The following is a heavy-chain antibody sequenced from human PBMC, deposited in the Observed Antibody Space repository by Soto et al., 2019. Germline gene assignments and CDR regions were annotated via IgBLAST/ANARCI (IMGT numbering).Heavy chain of an antibody. D-gene: IGHD5-18*01. CDR1: GFTFSSYC. Sequence: PGGSLRLSCAASGFTFSSYCMHWVRPAPGKGLEWVAVISYDGSNKYYADSVKGRFTISRDNSKNTLYLQMNSLRAEDTAVYYCAKDFTYIIYSYGPIFDYWGQGTLVTVSS. CDR2: ISYDGSNK. CDR3: AKDFTYIIYSYGPIFDY. J-gene: IGHJ4*02. V-gene: IGHV3-30*18.